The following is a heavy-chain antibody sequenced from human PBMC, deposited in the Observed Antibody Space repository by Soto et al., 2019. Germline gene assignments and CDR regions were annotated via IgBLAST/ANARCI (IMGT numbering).Heavy chain of an antibody. Sequence: SVTKCVTCTVAGGYLGSYGWSWIRKKTGKGLEWIGYVFYTGRANYNASLKSRVSISLDTSNYQFSLKLSSVTAADTAVYYCARDGDGRMTTNPYYYNGMDVWGPGTTVTVSS. CDR1: GGYLGSYG. D-gene: IGHD4-4*01. V-gene: IGHV4-59*01. CDR2: VFYTGRA. CDR3: ARDGDGRMTTNPYYYNGMDV. J-gene: IGHJ6*02.